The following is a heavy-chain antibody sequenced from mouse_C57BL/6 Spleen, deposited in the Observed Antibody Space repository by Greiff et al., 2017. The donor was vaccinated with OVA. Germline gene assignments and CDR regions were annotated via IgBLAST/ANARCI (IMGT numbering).Heavy chain of an antibody. Sequence: EVMLVESGGGLVKPGGSLKLSCAASGFTFSDYGMHWVRQAPEKGLEWVAYISSGSSTIYYADTVKGRFTISRDNAKNTLFLQMTSLRSEDTAMYYCARVNYLYAMDYWGQGTSVTVSS. J-gene: IGHJ4*01. V-gene: IGHV5-17*01. CDR1: GFTFSDYG. CDR3: ARVNYLYAMDY. CDR2: ISSGSSTI. D-gene: IGHD2-1*01.